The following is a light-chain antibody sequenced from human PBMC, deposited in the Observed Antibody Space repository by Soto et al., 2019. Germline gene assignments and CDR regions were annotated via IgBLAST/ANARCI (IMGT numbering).Light chain of an antibody. V-gene: IGLV2-23*02. CDR3: CSYAGSSIPVV. CDR1: SSDVGSYNL. CDR2: EVT. J-gene: IGLJ2*01. Sequence: QSALAQPASVSGSPGQSITISCNGTSSDVGSYNLVSWYQQHPGKAPKLIIYEVTERPSGVSNRLSGSKSGNTASLTISGLQAEDEADYYCCSYAGSSIPVVFGGGTKLTVL.